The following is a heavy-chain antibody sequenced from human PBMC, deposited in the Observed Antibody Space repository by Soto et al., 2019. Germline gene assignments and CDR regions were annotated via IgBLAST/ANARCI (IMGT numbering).Heavy chain of an antibody. V-gene: IGHV3-30*03. CDR1: EFTFSNYA. J-gene: IGHJ4*02. CDR3: ARGPSYSDSYFAH. CDR2: ISYDGNNK. D-gene: IGHD4-17*01. Sequence: PGGSLRLSCAASEFTFSNYAMHWVRQAPGKGLQWLAVISYDGNNKYYADSVEGRFTISRDNSKNTVYLQMNSLRLEDTAVYYCARGPSYSDSYFAHWGQGTLVPVSS.